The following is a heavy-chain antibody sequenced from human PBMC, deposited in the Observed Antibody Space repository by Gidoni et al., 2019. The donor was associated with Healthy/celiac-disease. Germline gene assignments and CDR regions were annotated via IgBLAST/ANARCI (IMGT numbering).Heavy chain of an antibody. CDR1: VFTFSSYA. V-gene: IGHV3-23*01. CDR3: ARYYSGSYYSPFDY. D-gene: IGHD1-26*01. J-gene: IGHJ4*02. Sequence: EVQLLESGGGLVQPGGSLRLSCAASVFTFSSYAMSWLRQAPGKGLEWVSAISGSGGSTYYADSVKGRFTISRDNSKNTLYLQMNSLRAEDTAVYYCARYYSGSYYSPFDYWGQGTLVTVSS. CDR2: ISGSGGST.